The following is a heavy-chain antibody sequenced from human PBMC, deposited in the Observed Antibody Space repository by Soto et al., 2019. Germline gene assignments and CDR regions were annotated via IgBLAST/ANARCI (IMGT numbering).Heavy chain of an antibody. CDR2: ISSGSIYI. D-gene: IGHD3-16*01. Sequence: PGGSLRLSCAASGFTFSSYSMKWVRQAPGKGLEWVSSISSGSIYINYADSVKGRFTISRDNARNSVYLQMNSLRAEDTAVYYCARDYADAGYWGQGTLVTVSS. V-gene: IGHV3-21*01. J-gene: IGHJ4*02. CDR1: GFTFSSYS. CDR3: ARDYADAGY.